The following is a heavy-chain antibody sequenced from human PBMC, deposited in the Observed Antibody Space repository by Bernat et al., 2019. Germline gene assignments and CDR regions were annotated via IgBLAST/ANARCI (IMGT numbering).Heavy chain of an antibody. CDR1: GLTFSDSA. J-gene: IGHJ4*02. V-gene: IGHV3-7*01. D-gene: IGHD4-17*01. CDR3: ARSALPYGDYTVADY. CDR2: IKQDGSEK. Sequence: EVQLVESGGGLVQPGGSLKLSCAASGLTFSDSAMHWVRQASGKGLEWVANIKQDGSEKYYVDSVKGRFTISRDNAKNSLYLQMNSLRAEDTAVYYCARSALPYGDYTVADYWGQGTLVTVSS.